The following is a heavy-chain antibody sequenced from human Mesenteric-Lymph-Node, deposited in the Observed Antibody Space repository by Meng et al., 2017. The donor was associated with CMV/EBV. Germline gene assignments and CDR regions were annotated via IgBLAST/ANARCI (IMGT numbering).Heavy chain of an antibody. CDR2: IIPILGIA. V-gene: IGHV1-69*04. D-gene: IGHD2-21*01. CDR3: ARESLILEYGMDV. J-gene: IGHJ6*02. Sequence: SVNVSCKASGGTFSSYTISWVRQAPGQGLEWMGRIIPILGIANYAQKFQGRVTITADKSTSTAYMELSSLRSEDTAVYYCARESLILEYGMDVWGQGTTVTVSS. CDR1: GGTFSSYT.